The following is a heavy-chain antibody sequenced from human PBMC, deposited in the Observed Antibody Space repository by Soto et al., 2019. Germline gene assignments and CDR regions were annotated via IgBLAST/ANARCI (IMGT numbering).Heavy chain of an antibody. J-gene: IGHJ5*02. D-gene: IGHD3-10*01. CDR1: GFTFSSYG. Sequence: QVQLVESGGGVVQPGRSLRLSCAASGFTFSSYGMHWVRQAPGKGLEWVAVIWYDGSNKYYADSVKSRFTISRDNSKNTLQLQMNSLRAEDTAVYYCARGPYHYYYGSEGYKSRFDPWGQGTLVTVAS. CDR2: IWYDGSNK. CDR3: ARGPYHYYYGSEGYKSRFDP. V-gene: IGHV3-33*01.